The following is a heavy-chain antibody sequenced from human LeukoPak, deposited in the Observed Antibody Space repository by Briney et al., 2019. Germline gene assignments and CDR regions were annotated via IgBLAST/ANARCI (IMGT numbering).Heavy chain of an antibody. D-gene: IGHD3-10*01. V-gene: IGHV3-30-3*01. CDR1: GFTFSTYA. J-gene: IGHJ4*02. CDR3: ARTTTPHNDGSGSYALGY. CDR2: ISYDGSNK. Sequence: GRSLRLSCAASGFTFSTYAMHWVRQGPGKGLEWVAVISYDGSNKYYADSVKGRFTISRDNSKNTLYLQMSSLSAEDTAVYYCARTTTPHNDGSGSYALGYWGQGTLVTVPS.